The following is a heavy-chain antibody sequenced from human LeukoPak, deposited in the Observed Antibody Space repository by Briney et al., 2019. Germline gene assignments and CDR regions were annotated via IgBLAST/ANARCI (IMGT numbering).Heavy chain of an antibody. V-gene: IGHV3-48*03. Sequence: PGGSLRLSCAASGFTSSNYEMNWVHQAPGQGLEWVSYISRGGSDIYYADSVKGRFTISSDNAKNSVYLQMNSLRAEDTAVYYCARAQLLRLENFLDYWGQGTLVTVSS. D-gene: IGHD4-23*01. CDR3: ARAQLLRLENFLDY. CDR1: GFTSSNYE. J-gene: IGHJ4*02. CDR2: ISRGGSDI.